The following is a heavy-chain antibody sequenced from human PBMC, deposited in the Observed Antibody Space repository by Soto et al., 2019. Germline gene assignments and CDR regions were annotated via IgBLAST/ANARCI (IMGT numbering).Heavy chain of an antibody. CDR1: GFTFSSYA. CDR3: AKDQHIVVVPAARKAYAFDI. Sequence: GGSLRLSCAASGFTFSSYAMSWVRQAPGKGLEWVSAISGSGGSTYYADSVKGRFTISRDNSKSTLYLQMNSLRAEDTAVYYCAKDQHIVVVPAARKAYAFDIWGQGTMVTVSS. V-gene: IGHV3-23*01. J-gene: IGHJ3*02. D-gene: IGHD2-2*01. CDR2: ISGSGGST.